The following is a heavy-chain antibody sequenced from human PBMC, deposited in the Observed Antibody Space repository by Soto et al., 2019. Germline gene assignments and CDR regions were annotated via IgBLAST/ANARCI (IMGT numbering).Heavy chain of an antibody. CDR1: GFTFDDYA. CDR3: AKDLGGEGSGAFDI. D-gene: IGHD3-10*01. J-gene: IGHJ3*02. V-gene: IGHV3-9*01. Sequence: EVQLVESGGGLVQPGRSLRLSCAASGFTFDDYAMHWVRQAPGKGLEWVSGISWNSGSIGYADSVKGRLTISRDNAKNYLYLQMNSLRAEDTALYYCAKDLGGEGSGAFDIWGQGTMVTVSS. CDR2: ISWNSGSI.